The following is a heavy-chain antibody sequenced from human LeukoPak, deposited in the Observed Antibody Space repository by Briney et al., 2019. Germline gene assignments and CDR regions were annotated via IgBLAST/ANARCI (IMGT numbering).Heavy chain of an antibody. V-gene: IGHV4-39*07. J-gene: IGHJ4*02. D-gene: IGHD1-26*01. CDR2: IYYSGSI. Sequence: SETLSLTCTVSGGSISSSSYHWGWIRQPPGKGLEWIGSIYYSGSIYYNPSLKSRVTISVDTSKNQFSLKLSSVTAADTAVYYCARMYSGSYYAFADYWGQGTLVTVSS. CDR3: ARMYSGSYYAFADY. CDR1: GGSISSSSYH.